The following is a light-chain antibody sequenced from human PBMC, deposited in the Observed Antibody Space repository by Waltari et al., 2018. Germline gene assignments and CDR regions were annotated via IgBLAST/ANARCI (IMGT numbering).Light chain of an antibody. CDR1: QSVSSN. J-gene: IGKJ1*01. CDR2: GAS. CDR3: QQYNNWSET. Sequence: EIVMTQSPATLSVSPGERATLSGRASQSVSSNLAWYQQKPGQAPRLLIYGASTRATGIPARFSGSGSGTEFTLTISSLQSEDFAVYYCQQYNNWSETFGQGTKVEIK. V-gene: IGKV3-15*01.